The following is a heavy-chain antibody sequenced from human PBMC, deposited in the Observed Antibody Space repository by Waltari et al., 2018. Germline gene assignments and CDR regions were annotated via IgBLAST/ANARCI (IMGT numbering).Heavy chain of an antibody. Sequence: QVQLLESGGGVFKPGRSLRLACAASGFTFSGYGMHWVRQAPGKGLEWVAVISYDGSNKYYADSVKGRFTISRDNSKNTLYRQMNSLRAEDTAVYYSVRNLDYWGQGTLVTVSS. CDR3: VRNLDY. D-gene: IGHD6-6*01. CDR2: ISYDGSNK. V-gene: IGHV3-30*03. CDR1: GFTFSGYG. J-gene: IGHJ4*02.